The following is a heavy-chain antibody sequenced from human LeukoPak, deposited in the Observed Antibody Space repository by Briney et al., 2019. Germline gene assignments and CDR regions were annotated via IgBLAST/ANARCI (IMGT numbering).Heavy chain of an antibody. CDR1: GGTFSSYA. V-gene: IGHV1-69*04. J-gene: IGHJ4*02. D-gene: IGHD2-15*01. Sequence: SVKVSCKASGGTFSSYAISWVRQAPGQGLEWMGRIIPILGIANYAQKFQGRVTITADKSTSTAYMELSSLRSEDTAVYYCARVSDLGYCSGGSCHGLDYWGQGTLVTVSS. CDR3: ARVSDLGYCSGGSCHGLDY. CDR2: IIPILGIA.